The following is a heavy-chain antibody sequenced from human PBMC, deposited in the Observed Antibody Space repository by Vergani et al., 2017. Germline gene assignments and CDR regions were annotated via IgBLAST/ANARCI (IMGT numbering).Heavy chain of an antibody. Sequence: QVQLQETGPGLVKPSQTLSLTCTVSGGSISSGGYYWSWIRQHPGKGLEWIGYIYYSGSTYYNPSLKSRVTISVDTSKNQFSLKLSSVTAADTAVYYCASASHPSYSSSWSFGYWGQGTLVTVSS. CDR1: GGSISSGGYY. CDR2: IYYSGST. CDR3: ASASHPSYSSSWSFGY. J-gene: IGHJ4*02. V-gene: IGHV4-31*03. D-gene: IGHD6-13*01.